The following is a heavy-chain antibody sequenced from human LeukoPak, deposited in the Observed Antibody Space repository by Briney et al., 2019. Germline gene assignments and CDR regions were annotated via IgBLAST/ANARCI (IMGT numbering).Heavy chain of an antibody. CDR2: ISGSGGTT. CDR3: AKDSLPGKIFAGFDY. Sequence: GGSLRLSCAASGFTFATYAMSWVRQAPGKGLEWVSAISGSGGTTYYADSVEGRFTISRDNSKNTLYLQMNSLRAEDTAVYYCAKDSLPGKIFAGFDYWGQGTLVTVSS. CDR1: GFTFATYA. D-gene: IGHD3-3*01. V-gene: IGHV3-23*01. J-gene: IGHJ4*02.